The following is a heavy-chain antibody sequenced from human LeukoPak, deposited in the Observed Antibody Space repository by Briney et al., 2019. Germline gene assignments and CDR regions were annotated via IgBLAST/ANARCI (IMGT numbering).Heavy chain of an antibody. D-gene: IGHD1-26*01. Sequence: GGSLRLSCAASGFTFSSYAMHWVRQAPGKGLEYVSAISSNGGSTYYANSVKGRFTISRDNSKNTLYLQMNSLRAEDTAVYYCAKVLRAWELPDWFDPWGQGTLVTVSS. CDR1: GFTFSSYA. CDR2: ISSNGGST. V-gene: IGHV3-64*01. CDR3: AKVLRAWELPDWFDP. J-gene: IGHJ5*02.